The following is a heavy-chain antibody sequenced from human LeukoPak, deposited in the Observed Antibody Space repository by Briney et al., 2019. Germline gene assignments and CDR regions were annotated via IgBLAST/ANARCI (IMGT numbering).Heavy chain of an antibody. D-gene: IGHD4-17*01. Sequence: GGSLRLSCAASGFTFDEYAMHWVRQAPGKGLEWVSGISWNSGKIDYADSVKGRFTISRDNAKNSLHLQMNSLRTEDMALYYCAKAYGDYEGWYFDLWGRGTLVTVSS. J-gene: IGHJ2*01. CDR1: GFTFDEYA. CDR2: ISWNSGKI. CDR3: AKAYGDYEGWYFDL. V-gene: IGHV3-9*03.